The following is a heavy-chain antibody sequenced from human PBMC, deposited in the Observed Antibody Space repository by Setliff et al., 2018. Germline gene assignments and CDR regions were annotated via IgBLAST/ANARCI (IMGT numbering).Heavy chain of an antibody. CDR1: GFTFSSYA. D-gene: IGHD3-10*01. CDR2: ISGSGGST. V-gene: IGHV3-23*01. J-gene: IGHJ5*02. Sequence: GESLKISCAASGFTFSSYAMSWVRQAPGKGLEWVSAISGSGGSTYYADSVKGRFTISRDNSKNTLYLQMNSLRAEDTAVYYCAKNGFGVVALGVNNWFDPWGQGTQVTVSS. CDR3: AKNGFGVVALGVNNWFDP.